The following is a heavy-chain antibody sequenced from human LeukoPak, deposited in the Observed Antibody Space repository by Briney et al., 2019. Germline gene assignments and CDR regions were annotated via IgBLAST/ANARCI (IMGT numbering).Heavy chain of an antibody. Sequence: GGSLRLSCAASGFTFDDYAMHWVRQAPGKGLEWVSYISSSSRTIYYADSVKGRFTISRDNAKNSLFLQMNSLRAEDTALYYCARDFHVRLYKTGGYSYWGQGTLVTVSS. V-gene: IGHV3-48*01. CDR2: ISSSSRTI. J-gene: IGHJ4*02. CDR1: GFTFDDYA. CDR3: ARDFHVRLYKTGGYSY. D-gene: IGHD2-8*02.